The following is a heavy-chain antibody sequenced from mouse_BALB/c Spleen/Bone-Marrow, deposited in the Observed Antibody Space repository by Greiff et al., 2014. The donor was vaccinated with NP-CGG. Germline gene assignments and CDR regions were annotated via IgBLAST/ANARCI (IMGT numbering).Heavy chain of an antibody. V-gene: IGHV1-69*02. D-gene: IGHD2-14*01. Sequence: VKLVESGAELVRPGASVKLSCKASGYTFTSYWINWVKQRPGQGLEWIGNIYPSDSYTNYNQKFKDKATLTVDKSSSTAYMQLGSPTSEDSAVYYCTRRDRYDYYAMDYWGQGTSVTVSS. CDR1: GYTFTSYW. CDR3: TRRDRYDYYAMDY. CDR2: IYPSDSYT. J-gene: IGHJ4*01.